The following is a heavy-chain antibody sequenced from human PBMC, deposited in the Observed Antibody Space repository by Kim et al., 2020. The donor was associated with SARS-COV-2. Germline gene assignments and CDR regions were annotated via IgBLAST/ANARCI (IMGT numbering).Heavy chain of an antibody. CDR1: GFTFDDYT. D-gene: IGHD7-27*01. J-gene: IGHJ4*01. V-gene: IGHV3-43*01. CDR2: ISWDGGST. Sequence: GGSLRLSCAASGFTFDDYTMHWVRQAPGKGLEWVSLISWDGGSTYYADSVKGRFTISRDNGKNSLYLQMNSLRTEDTVLYYCAKGGDGYTDHWGWGYWG. CDR3: AKGGDGYTDHWGWGY.